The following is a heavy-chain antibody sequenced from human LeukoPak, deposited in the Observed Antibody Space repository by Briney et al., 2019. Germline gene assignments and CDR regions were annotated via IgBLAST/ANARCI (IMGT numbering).Heavy chain of an antibody. V-gene: IGHV4-4*07. Sequence: SETLSLTCTVSGGSISSYYWSWIRQPAGKGLEWIGRIYTSGSTNYNPSLKSRVTMSVDTSKNQFSLKLSSVPAADTAVYYCARDRLRFLEWLGGPYYYYGMDVWGQGTTVTVSS. CDR1: GGSISSYY. D-gene: IGHD3-3*01. J-gene: IGHJ6*02. CDR2: IYTSGST. CDR3: ARDRLRFLEWLGGPYYYYGMDV.